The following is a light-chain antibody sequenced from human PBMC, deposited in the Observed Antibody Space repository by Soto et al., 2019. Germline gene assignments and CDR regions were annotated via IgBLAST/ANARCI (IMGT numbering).Light chain of an antibody. J-gene: IGLJ1*01. CDR3: AAWDNRLNAYV. Sequence: QSVLTQPPSTSGTPGQRVTISCSGSSSNIGSNTVNWYQHLPGTAPKLLIYSNNQRPSGVPDRFSGSKSGTSASLAVSGLQSEDEADYYCAAWDNRLNAYVFRIGTKVTV. V-gene: IGLV1-44*01. CDR1: SSNIGSNT. CDR2: SNN.